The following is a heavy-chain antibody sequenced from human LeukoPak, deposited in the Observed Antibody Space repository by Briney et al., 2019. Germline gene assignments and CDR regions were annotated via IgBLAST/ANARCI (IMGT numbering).Heavy chain of an antibody. CDR1: GGSVSSGDYY. Sequence: SETLSLTCTVSGGSVSSGDYYWSWIRQPPGKGLEWIGYVFYSGSTNYSPSLKSRVAISVDTSKNQFSLKVSSVTAADTAVYYCASGGPYSGYIYWGQGTLVTVSS. CDR2: VFYSGST. CDR3: ASGGPYSGYIY. D-gene: IGHD5-12*01. J-gene: IGHJ4*02. V-gene: IGHV4-61*08.